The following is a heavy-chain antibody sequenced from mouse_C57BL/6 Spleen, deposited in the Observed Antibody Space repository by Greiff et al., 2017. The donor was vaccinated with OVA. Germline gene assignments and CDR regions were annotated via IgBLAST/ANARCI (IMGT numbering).Heavy chain of an antibody. D-gene: IGHD3-2*02. CDR1: GYTFTDYY. Sequence: EVQLQESGPVLVKPGASVKMSCKASGYTFTDYYMNWVKQSHGKSLEWIGVINPYNGGTSYNQKFKGKATLTVDKSSSTAYMELNSLTSEDSAVYYCARGDSSGFDYWGQGTTLTVSS. CDR3: ARGDSSGFDY. J-gene: IGHJ2*01. V-gene: IGHV1-19*01. CDR2: INPYNGGT.